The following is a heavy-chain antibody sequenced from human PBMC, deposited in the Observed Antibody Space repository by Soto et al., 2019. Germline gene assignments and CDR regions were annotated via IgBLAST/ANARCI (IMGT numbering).Heavy chain of an antibody. V-gene: IGHV3-74*01. CDR3: ARGQWGAFDL. CDR1: GFTFSYYW. J-gene: IGHJ3*01. D-gene: IGHD1-26*01. CDR2: IDSDGSST. Sequence: DVLLVESGGGSVQPGGSLSLSCAATGFTFSYYWMHWVRQAPGKGLVWVSRIDSDGSSTTDADSVKGRFTISRDNAKNTLYLQMNSLRAEDTAVYYCARGQWGAFDLWGQGTMVTVAS.